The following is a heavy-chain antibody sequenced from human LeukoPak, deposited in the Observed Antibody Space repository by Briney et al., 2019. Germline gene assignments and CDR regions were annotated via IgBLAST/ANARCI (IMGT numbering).Heavy chain of an antibody. D-gene: IGHD4-17*01. Sequence: PSETLSLTCTVSGYSISSGYYWGWIRQPPGKGLEWIGSIYHSGSTYYNPSLKSRVTISVDTSKNQFSLKLSPVTAADTAVYYCARDQGYGDYYFDYWGQGTLVTVSS. CDR3: ARDQGYGDYYFDY. V-gene: IGHV4-38-2*02. J-gene: IGHJ4*02. CDR1: GYSISSGYY. CDR2: IYHSGST.